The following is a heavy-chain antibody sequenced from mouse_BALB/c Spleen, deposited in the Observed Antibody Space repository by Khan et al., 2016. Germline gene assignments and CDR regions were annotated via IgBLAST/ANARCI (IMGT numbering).Heavy chain of an antibody. CDR1: GYSFTGYT. V-gene: IGHV1-39*01. J-gene: IGHJ3*01. Sequence: VQLKQSGPELVKPGASMKISCKASGYSFTGYTMNWVKQSPGQNLEWIGLINPNNGVTSYNKKFKGKATLTVDKSSSTAYLELISLTSEDSAVYFCARGDYYGRSFAYWGQGTLVTVSA. CDR2: INPNNGVT. D-gene: IGHD1-1*01. CDR3: ARGDYYGRSFAY.